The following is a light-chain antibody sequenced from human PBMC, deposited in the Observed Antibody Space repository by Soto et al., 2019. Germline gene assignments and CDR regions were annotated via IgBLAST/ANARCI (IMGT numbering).Light chain of an antibody. J-gene: IGKJ1*01. V-gene: IGKV3-15*01. CDR2: GAS. CDR3: QQYNNWRT. Sequence: EIVMTQSPATLSVSPGERATLSCRAGQSVSSNLAWYQQKPGQAPRFLIYGASSRATGIPARFSGSGSGTEFTLTISSLQSEDFAVYYCQQYNNWRTFGQGTKVDIK. CDR1: QSVSSN.